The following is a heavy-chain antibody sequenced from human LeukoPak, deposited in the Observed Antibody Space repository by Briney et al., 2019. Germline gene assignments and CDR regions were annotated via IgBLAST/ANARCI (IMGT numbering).Heavy chain of an antibody. CDR2: IIPIFGTA. CDR3: ARSRYFDWLGAFDF. CDR1: GGTFSSYA. V-gene: IGHV1-69*13. D-gene: IGHD3-9*01. J-gene: IGHJ4*02. Sequence: SVKLSCKASGGTFSSYAISWVRQAPGQGLEWMGGIIPIFGTANYAQKFQGRVTITADESTSTAYMELSSLRSEDTAVYYCARSRYFDWLGAFDFWGQGTLVTVSS.